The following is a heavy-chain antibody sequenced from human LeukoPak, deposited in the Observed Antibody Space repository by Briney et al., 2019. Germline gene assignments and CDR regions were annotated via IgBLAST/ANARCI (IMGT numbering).Heavy chain of an antibody. CDR1: GATFSSYA. V-gene: IGHV1-69*04. D-gene: IGHD3-10*01. CDR3: ARGRKKGWFGERGFDY. CDR2: IIPILGIA. J-gene: IGHJ4*02. Sequence: SVKVSCKASGATFSSYAISWVRQAPGQGLEWMGRIIPILGIANYAQKFQGRVTITADKSTSTAYMELSRLRSEDTAVYYWARGRKKGWFGERGFDYWGQGTLVTVSS.